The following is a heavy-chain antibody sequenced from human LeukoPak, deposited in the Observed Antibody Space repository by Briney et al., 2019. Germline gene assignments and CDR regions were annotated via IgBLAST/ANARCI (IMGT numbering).Heavy chain of an antibody. CDR3: ANTDGIGSPDY. Sequence: PGGFLRLSCAASGFTFSSYAMHWVRQAPGKGLEWVAVISYDGSNKYYADSVKGRFTISRDNSKNTLYLQMNSLRAEDTAVYYCANTDGIGSPDYWGQGTLVTVSS. CDR2: ISYDGSNK. J-gene: IGHJ4*02. CDR1: GFTFSSYA. V-gene: IGHV3-30*04. D-gene: IGHD3-10*01.